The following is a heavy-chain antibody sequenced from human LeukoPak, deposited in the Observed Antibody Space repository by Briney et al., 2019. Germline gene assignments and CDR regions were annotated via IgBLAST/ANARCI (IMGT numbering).Heavy chain of an antibody. Sequence: SVKVSCKASGYTFTSYGISWVRQAPGQGLEWMGIINPSGGSTSYAQKFQGRVTMTRDTSTSTVYMELSSLRSEDTAVYYCASWGFMGDYGSGSAYYFDYWGQGTLVTVSS. V-gene: IGHV1-46*03. D-gene: IGHD3-10*01. CDR1: GYTFTSYG. CDR2: INPSGGST. J-gene: IGHJ4*02. CDR3: ASWGFMGDYGSGSAYYFDY.